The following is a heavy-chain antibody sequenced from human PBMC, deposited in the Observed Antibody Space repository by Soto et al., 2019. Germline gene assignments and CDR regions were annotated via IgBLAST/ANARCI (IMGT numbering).Heavy chain of an antibody. J-gene: IGHJ6*02. CDR3: ARVDMIVVVYDV. CDR2: IIPIFGTA. V-gene: IGHV1-69*13. Sequence: AASVKVSCKASGGTFSSYAISWVRQAPGQGLEWMGGIIPIFGTANYAQKFQGRVTITADESTSTAYMELSSLRSEDTAVYYCARVDMIVVVYDVWGQGTTVTVSS. CDR1: GGTFSSYA. D-gene: IGHD3-22*01.